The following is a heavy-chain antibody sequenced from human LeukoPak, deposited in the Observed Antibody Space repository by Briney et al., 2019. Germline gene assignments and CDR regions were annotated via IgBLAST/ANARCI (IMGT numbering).Heavy chain of an antibody. Sequence: SETLSLTCAVYGGSFSGYYWSWIRQPPGKGLEWTGEINHSGSTNYNPSLKSRVTISVDTSKNQFSLKLSSVTAADTAVYYCARVMNSGTFDYWGQGTLVTVSS. CDR3: ARVMNSGTFDY. D-gene: IGHD1-26*01. CDR2: INHSGST. J-gene: IGHJ4*02. CDR1: GGSFSGYY. V-gene: IGHV4-34*01.